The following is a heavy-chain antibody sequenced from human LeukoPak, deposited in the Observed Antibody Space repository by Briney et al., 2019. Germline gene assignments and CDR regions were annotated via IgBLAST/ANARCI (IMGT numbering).Heavy chain of an antibody. Sequence: PGRSLRLSCAAYGFSFSSYAMHWVRQPPGKWLEWMAVISYDGNNKYYADSVKGRFTISRDNSKNTLYLQMNSPITEDTAMYYCARERLAATGTNCFDPWGRGTLVTVPS. CDR3: ARERLAATGTNCFDP. V-gene: IGHV3-30*04. J-gene: IGHJ5*02. CDR2: ISYDGNNK. CDR1: GFSFSSYA. D-gene: IGHD6-13*01.